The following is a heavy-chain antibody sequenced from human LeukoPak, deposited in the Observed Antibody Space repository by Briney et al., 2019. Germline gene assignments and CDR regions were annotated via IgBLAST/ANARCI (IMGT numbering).Heavy chain of an antibody. D-gene: IGHD6-19*01. CDR2: IIPILGIA. CDR1: GGTFSSYA. CDR3: ARYDPAIAVAGIDY. Sequence: ASVKVSCKASGGTFSSYAISWVRQAPGQGLEWMGRIIPILGIANYAQKFQGRVTITADKSTSTAYMELSSLRSEDTAVYYCARYDPAIAVAGIDYWGQGTLVTVSS. J-gene: IGHJ4*02. V-gene: IGHV1-69*04.